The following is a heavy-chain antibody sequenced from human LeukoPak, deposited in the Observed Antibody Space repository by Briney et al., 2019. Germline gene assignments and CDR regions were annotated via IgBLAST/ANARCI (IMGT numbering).Heavy chain of an antibody. Sequence: ASVKVSCKASGGTFISYAISWVRQAPGQGLEWMGGIIPIFGTANYAQKFQGRVTITADESTSTAYMELSSLRSEDTAVYYCARPLWAAAGTEYYYYHGMDVWGQGTTVTVSS. D-gene: IGHD6-13*01. J-gene: IGHJ6*02. CDR3: ARPLWAAAGTEYYYYHGMDV. CDR1: GGTFISYA. CDR2: IIPIFGTA. V-gene: IGHV1-69*01.